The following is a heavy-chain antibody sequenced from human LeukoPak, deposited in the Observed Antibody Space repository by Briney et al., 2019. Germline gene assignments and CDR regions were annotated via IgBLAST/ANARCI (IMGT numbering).Heavy chain of an antibody. Sequence: SETLSLTCPVSDGSISSYYWSWTRQPPGKGLGWIGYIYYSGSTNYNPSLKSRVTISVDTSKNQFSLKLSSVTAAETAGYYCARAVGTYGSGSYYNPDAFDIWGQGTMVTVSS. D-gene: IGHD3-10*01. CDR2: IYYSGST. V-gene: IGHV4-59*01. CDR3: ARAVGTYGSGSYYNPDAFDI. CDR1: DGSISSYY. J-gene: IGHJ3*02.